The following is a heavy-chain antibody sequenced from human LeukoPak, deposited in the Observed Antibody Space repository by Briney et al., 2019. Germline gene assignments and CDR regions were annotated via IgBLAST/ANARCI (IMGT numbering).Heavy chain of an antibody. D-gene: IGHD6-13*01. CDR2: INHSGST. V-gene: IGHV4-34*01. CDR3: ARGLRYSSSWYRGTYYFDY. CDR1: GDSISSNY. Sequence: SETLSLTCSVSGDSISSNYWSWIRQPPGKGLEWIGEINHSGSTNYNPSLESRVTISVDTSKNQFSLKLSSVTAADTAVYYCARGLRYSSSWYRGTYYFDYWGQGTLVTVSS. J-gene: IGHJ4*02.